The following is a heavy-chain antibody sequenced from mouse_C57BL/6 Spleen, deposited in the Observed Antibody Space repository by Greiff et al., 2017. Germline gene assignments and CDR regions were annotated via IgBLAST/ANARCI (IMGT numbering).Heavy chain of an antibody. V-gene: IGHV2-5*01. CDR2: IWRGGST. D-gene: IGHD4-1*01. Sequence: QVQLQQSGPGLVQPSQSLSITCTVSGFSLTSYGVHWVRQSPGKGLEWLGVIWRGGSTDYNAAFMSRLSITKDNSKSQVFFKMNSLQADDTAIYYCAKMNWGGDYYAMDYWGQGTSVTVSS. J-gene: IGHJ4*01. CDR1: GFSLTSYG. CDR3: AKMNWGGDYYAMDY.